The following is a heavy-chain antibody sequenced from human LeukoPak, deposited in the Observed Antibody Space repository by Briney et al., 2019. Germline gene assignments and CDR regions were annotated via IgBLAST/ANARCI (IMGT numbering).Heavy chain of an antibody. V-gene: IGHV3-20*04. D-gene: IGHD3-16*01. CDR2: INWNGGST. J-gene: IGHJ4*02. CDR1: GFTFDDYG. CDR3: ARDPPSRGTRYFDY. Sequence: GGSLRLSCAASGFTFDDYGMSWVRQAPGKGLEWVFGINWNGGSTGYADSVKGRFTISRDNAKNSLYLQMDSLRVEDTAVYYCARDPPSRGTRYFDYWGQGTLVTVSS.